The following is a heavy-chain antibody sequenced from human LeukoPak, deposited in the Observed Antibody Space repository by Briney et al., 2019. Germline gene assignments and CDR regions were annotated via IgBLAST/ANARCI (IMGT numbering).Heavy chain of an antibody. V-gene: IGHV3-33*01. D-gene: IGHD6-13*01. CDR1: GFTFRNYG. CDR2: IRTDGGEK. J-gene: IGHJ4*02. CDR3: ARIGYSTSWANFDY. Sequence: GTSLRLSCAASGFTFRNYGMHWVRQAPGKGLEWVASIRTDGGEKYHADSVQGRFSISRDSSKNTLYLQMDSLRAEDAALYYCARIGYSTSWANFDYWGQGTLVTVSS.